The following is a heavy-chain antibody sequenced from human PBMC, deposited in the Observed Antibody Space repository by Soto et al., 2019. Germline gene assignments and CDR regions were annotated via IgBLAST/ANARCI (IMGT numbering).Heavy chain of an antibody. V-gene: IGHV4-34*01. Sequence: SETLSLTCAVYGGSFSGYYWSWIRQPPGKGLEWIGEINHSGSTNYNPSLKSRVTISVDTSKNQFSLKLSSVTAADTAVYYCARGRGYGDYVYYFDYWGQGTLVTAPQ. J-gene: IGHJ4*02. CDR2: INHSGST. CDR1: GGSFSGYY. D-gene: IGHD4-17*01. CDR3: ARGRGYGDYVYYFDY.